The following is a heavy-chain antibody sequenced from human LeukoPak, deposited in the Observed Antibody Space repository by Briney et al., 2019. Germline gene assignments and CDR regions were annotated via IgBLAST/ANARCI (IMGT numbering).Heavy chain of an antibody. D-gene: IGHD2-2*01. V-gene: IGHV1-18*01. CDR2: ISSYNGNT. Sequence: GASVKVSCKASGYTFTTYGISWVRQAPGHGLKWMGWISSYNGNTNYAEKLQGRITMTKDTSTSTAYLELRSLRSDDTAVYYCARIACSSSSCTYSGRRRVRGGSLDPWGQGTLVTVSS. J-gene: IGHJ5*02. CDR1: GYTFTTYG. CDR3: ARIACSSSSCTYSGRRRVRGGSLDP.